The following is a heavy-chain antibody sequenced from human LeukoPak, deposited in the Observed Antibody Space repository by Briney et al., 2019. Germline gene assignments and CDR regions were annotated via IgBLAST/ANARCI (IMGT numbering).Heavy chain of an antibody. Sequence: GGSLRLSCAASEFTFSSYGMSWVRQAPGKGLEWVSVIYSGGSTYYADSVKGRFTISRDNSKNTLYLQMNSLRAEDTAVYYCASKPCSSTSCYTYYWGQGTLVTVSS. J-gene: IGHJ4*02. CDR2: IYSGGST. CDR1: EFTFSSYG. V-gene: IGHV3-53*01. D-gene: IGHD2-2*02. CDR3: ASKPCSSTSCYTYY.